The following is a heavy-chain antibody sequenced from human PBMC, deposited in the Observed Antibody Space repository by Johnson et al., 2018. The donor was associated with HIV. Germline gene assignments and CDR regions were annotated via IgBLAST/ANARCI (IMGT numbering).Heavy chain of an antibody. CDR2: IGTLGDT. CDR3: ARGEYDSSGWSEEDGAFDI. V-gene: IGHV3-13*01. D-gene: IGHD3-22*01. Sequence: VQLVESGGGLVQPGGSLRLSCEASGFTFGSYRMHWVRQATGKGLEWVSAIGTLGDTYYPDSVKGRFTISREDAKNSLYLQMNSLRAEDTAVYYCARGEYDSSGWSEEDGAFDIWGQGTMVTVSS. CDR1: GFTFGSYR. J-gene: IGHJ3*02.